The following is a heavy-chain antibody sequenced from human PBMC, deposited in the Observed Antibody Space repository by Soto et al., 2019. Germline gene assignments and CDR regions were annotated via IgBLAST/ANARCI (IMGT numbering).Heavy chain of an antibody. D-gene: IGHD3-10*01. V-gene: IGHV3-23*01. J-gene: IGHJ4*02. CDR3: AQGRGGSGSLTPRVDF. CDR1: GFTFNNYA. Sequence: EVQLLESGGGLVQPGGSLRLSCAASGFTFNNYAMTWVRQAPGKGLEWVSAISGGGDTTSYADSVKGRFTVSRDGSKNTLSLQMSSLRTADTALYYCAQGRGGSGSLTPRVDFWGQGTLVTVSS. CDR2: ISGGGDTT.